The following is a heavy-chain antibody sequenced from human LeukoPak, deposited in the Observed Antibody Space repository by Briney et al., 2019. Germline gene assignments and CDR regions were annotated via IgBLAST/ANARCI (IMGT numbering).Heavy chain of an antibody. D-gene: IGHD6-19*01. CDR3: ARISVAGVGARPEDDS. CDR1: GYTFTSYG. J-gene: IGHJ4*02. Sequence: AASVKVSCKASGYTFTSYGISWVRQAPGQGLEWMGWINPNNGGTKFAEKFQGRITMTRDTSIRTAYMELSRLTSDDTAVYYCARISVAGVGARPEDDSWGQGTPVAVSS. CDR2: INPNNGGT. V-gene: IGHV1-2*02.